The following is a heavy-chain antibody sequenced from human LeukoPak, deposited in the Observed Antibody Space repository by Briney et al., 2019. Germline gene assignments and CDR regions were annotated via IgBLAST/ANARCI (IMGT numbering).Heavy chain of an antibody. D-gene: IGHD2-15*01. CDR2: IYHSGST. J-gene: IGHJ5*02. CDR1: GGSISSYY. Sequence: PSETLSLTCTVSGGSISSYYWSWIRQPPGKGLEWIGYIYHSGSTNYNPSLKSRVTISVDTSKNQFSLKLSSVTAADTAVYYCATVPSNIVVVVAATGWFDPWGQGTLVTVSS. V-gene: IGHV4-59*12. CDR3: ATVPSNIVVVVAATGWFDP.